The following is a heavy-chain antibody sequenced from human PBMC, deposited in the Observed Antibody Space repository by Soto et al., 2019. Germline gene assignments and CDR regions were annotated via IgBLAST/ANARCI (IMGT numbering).Heavy chain of an antibody. CDR1: GGTFSSYA. CDR3: ARVDMVVVPAAHMYNWFDP. D-gene: IGHD2-2*01. Sequence: SVKVSCKASGGTFSSYAISWVRQAPGQGLEWMGGIIPIFGTANYAQKFQGRVTITADESTSTAYMELSSLRSEDTAVYYCARVDMVVVPAAHMYNWFDPWGQGTLVTVSS. CDR2: IIPIFGTA. V-gene: IGHV1-69*13. J-gene: IGHJ5*02.